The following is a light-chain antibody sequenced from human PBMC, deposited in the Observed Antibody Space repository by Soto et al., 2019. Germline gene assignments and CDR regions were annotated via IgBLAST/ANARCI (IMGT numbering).Light chain of an antibody. CDR1: QSISSC. V-gene: IGKV1-39*01. J-gene: IGKJ1*01. Sequence: DIQMTQSPSSLSASVGDRVTITCRASQSISSCLSWYQQKPGKAPKLLIYAPSNLQSGFPSRFSGRESVTDLILPISSLQPEDFAIYYCQQIYAAPLTFGQGTKVEIK. CDR2: APS. CDR3: QQIYAAPLT.